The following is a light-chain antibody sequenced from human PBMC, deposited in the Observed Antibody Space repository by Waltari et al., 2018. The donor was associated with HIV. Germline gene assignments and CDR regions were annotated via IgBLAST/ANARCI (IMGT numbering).Light chain of an antibody. V-gene: IGKV1-39*01. Sequence: DIQMTQSPSSLSASVGDRVTITCRASQSISSYLNWYQQKPGKAPKLLIYAASSLQSGVPSRFSGSGSGTDFTLTISRLEPEDFAVYYCQQYATSPLFGGGTKVEIK. CDR3: QQYATSPL. CDR2: AAS. CDR1: QSISSY. J-gene: IGKJ4*01.